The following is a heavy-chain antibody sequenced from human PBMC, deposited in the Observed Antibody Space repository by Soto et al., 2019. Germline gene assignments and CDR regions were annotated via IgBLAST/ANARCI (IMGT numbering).Heavy chain of an antibody. CDR2: IYYSGST. Sequence: PSETLSLTCTVSGGSISSYYWSWIRQPPGKGLEWIGYIYYSGSTNYNPSLKSRVTISVDTSKNQFSLKLSSVTAADTAVYYCARALDYIWGSHRYTAFDYWGQGTLVTVSS. CDR1: GGSISSYY. CDR3: ARALDYIWGSHRYTAFDY. D-gene: IGHD3-16*02. V-gene: IGHV4-59*01. J-gene: IGHJ4*02.